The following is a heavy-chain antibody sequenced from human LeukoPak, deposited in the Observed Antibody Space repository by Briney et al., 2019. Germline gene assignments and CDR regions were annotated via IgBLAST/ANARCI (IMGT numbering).Heavy chain of an antibody. D-gene: IGHD3-9*01. V-gene: IGHV1-8*03. CDR3: ARGPRWFYDILTGYYMGGGYFDY. Sequence: VASVKVSCKASGYTFTSYDINWVRQATGQGLEWMGWMNPNSGNTGYAQKFQGRVTITRNTSISTAYMELSSLRSEDTAVYYCARGPRWFYDILTGYYMGGGYFDYWGQGTLVTVSS. CDR2: MNPNSGNT. J-gene: IGHJ4*02. CDR1: GYTFTSYD.